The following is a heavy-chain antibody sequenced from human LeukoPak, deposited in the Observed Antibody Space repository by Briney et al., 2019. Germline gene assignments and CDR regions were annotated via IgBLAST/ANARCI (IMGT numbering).Heavy chain of an antibody. J-gene: IGHJ6*02. CDR2: INHSGST. CDR3: ARGPDYSNYKWLPKVYYYGMDV. D-gene: IGHD4-11*01. V-gene: IGHV4-34*01. Sequence: SETLSITCAVYGGSFSGYYWSWIRQPPGKGLEWIGEINHSGSTNYNPSLKSRVTISVDTSKNQFSLKLSSVTAADTAVYYCARGPDYSNYKWLPKVYYYGMDVWGQGTTVTVSS. CDR1: GGSFSGYY.